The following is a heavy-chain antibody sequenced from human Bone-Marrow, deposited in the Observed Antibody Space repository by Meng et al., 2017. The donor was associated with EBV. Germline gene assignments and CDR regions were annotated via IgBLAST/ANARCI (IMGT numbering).Heavy chain of an antibody. D-gene: IGHD6-13*01. J-gene: IGHJ4*02. V-gene: IGHV3-30*18. CDR2: ISYDGSNK. CDR1: GFNFSSYG. CDR3: AKDSSWSFDY. Sequence: VQLVESGVGVVQRWRSLRLSCAASGFNFSSYGMHWVRQAPGKGLEWVAVISYDGSNKYYADSVKGRFTISRDNSKNTLYLQMNSLRAEDTAVYYCAKDSSWSFDYWGQGTLVTVSS.